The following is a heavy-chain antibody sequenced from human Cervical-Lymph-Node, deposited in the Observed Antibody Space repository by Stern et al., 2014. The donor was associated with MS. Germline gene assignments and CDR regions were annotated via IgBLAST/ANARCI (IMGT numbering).Heavy chain of an antibody. Sequence: VQLVQSGPGLVKPSETLSLTCTVSGGSINNYYCSWIRQPPGKGLEWIGYIYYNGHANYNPSLKSRVTMSVDTSNNQFSLTLSSVTAADTAIYYCARDYGDYQGYFDLWGRGTLVTVSS. CDR2: IYYNGHA. D-gene: IGHD4-17*01. CDR3: ARDYGDYQGYFDL. V-gene: IGHV4-59*01. CDR1: GGSINNYY. J-gene: IGHJ2*01.